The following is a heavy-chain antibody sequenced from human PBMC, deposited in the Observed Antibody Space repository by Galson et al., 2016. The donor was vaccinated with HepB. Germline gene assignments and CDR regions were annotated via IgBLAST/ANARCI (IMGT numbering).Heavy chain of an antibody. Sequence: SLRLSCAASGFSFSRYAMSWVRQAPGKGLEWVSTISGSGGSTYYADSVTGRLTISRDNSTNTLYLRMNSLCPEDTAVYYRAKDPQGGYYYVPLYFQHWGQGTLVTVSS. V-gene: IGHV3-23*01. D-gene: IGHD3-10*02. CDR2: ISGSGGST. CDR3: AKDPQGGYYYVPLYFQH. CDR1: GFSFSRYA. J-gene: IGHJ1*01.